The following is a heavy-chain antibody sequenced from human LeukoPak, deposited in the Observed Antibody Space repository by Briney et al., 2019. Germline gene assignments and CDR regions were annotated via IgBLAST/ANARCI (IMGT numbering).Heavy chain of an antibody. Sequence: ASVKVSCKASGYTFTDYYMHWVRQAPGQGLEWIGWINPNSGGTNFAQEFQGRVTMTRDTSISTAYMELSRLRSDDTAVYYCARDGNFDYWGQGTLVTVSS. D-gene: IGHD1-26*01. CDR2: INPNSGGT. CDR3: ARDGNFDY. V-gene: IGHV1-2*02. J-gene: IGHJ4*02. CDR1: GYTFTDYY.